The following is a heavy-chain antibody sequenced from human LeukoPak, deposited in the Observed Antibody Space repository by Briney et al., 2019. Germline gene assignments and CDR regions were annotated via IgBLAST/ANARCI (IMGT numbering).Heavy chain of an antibody. CDR3: ASSDRAKINPAMAN. Sequence: GESLKISCKGSGYSFTSYWISWVRQMPGKGLEWMGRIDPSDSYTNYSPSFQGHVTISADKSISTAYLQWSSLKASDTAMYYCASSDRAKINPAMANWGQGTLVTVSS. D-gene: IGHD5-18*01. CDR1: GYSFTSYW. J-gene: IGHJ4*02. CDR2: IDPSDSYT. V-gene: IGHV5-10-1*01.